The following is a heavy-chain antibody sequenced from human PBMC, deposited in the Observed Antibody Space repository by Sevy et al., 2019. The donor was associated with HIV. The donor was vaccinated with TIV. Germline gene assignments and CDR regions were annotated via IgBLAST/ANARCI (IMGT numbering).Heavy chain of an antibody. Sequence: LLQLRRPSLTCAVYGGSFSGYYWSWIRQPPGKGLEWIGEINHSGSTNYNPSLKSRVTISVDTSKNQFSLKLSSVTAADTAVYYCARVLRSTGTNRGLDYWGQGTLVTVSS. CDR2: INHSGST. CDR3: ARVLRSTGTNRGLDY. V-gene: IGHV4-34*01. J-gene: IGHJ4*02. CDR1: GGSFSGYY. D-gene: IGHD1-7*01.